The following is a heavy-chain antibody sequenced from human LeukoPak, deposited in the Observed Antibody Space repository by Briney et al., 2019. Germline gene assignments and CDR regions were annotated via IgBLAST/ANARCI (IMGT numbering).Heavy chain of an antibody. Sequence: SETLSLTCTVSGGSISSYYWSWIRQPPGKGLEWIGYIYYSGSTNYNPSLRSRVTISVDTSKNQFSLKLSSVTAADTAVYYCARGTKAAADYWGQGTLVTVSS. V-gene: IGHV4-59*01. CDR3: ARGTKAAADY. CDR2: IYYSGST. CDR1: GGSISSYY. J-gene: IGHJ4*02.